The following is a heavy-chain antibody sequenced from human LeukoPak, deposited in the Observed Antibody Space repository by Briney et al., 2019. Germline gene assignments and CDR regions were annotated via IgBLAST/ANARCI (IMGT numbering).Heavy chain of an antibody. D-gene: IGHD6-13*01. CDR2: IYYSGST. CDR1: GGSISSGGYY. CDR3: AIPSSSWYFYPDY. V-gene: IGHV4-31*03. J-gene: IGHJ4*02. Sequence: SQTLSLTCTVSGGSISSGGYYWSWIRQHPGKGLEWIGYIYYSGSTYYNPSLKSRVTISVDTSKNQFSLKLSSVTAADTAVYYCAIPSSSWYFYPDYWGQGTLVTVSS.